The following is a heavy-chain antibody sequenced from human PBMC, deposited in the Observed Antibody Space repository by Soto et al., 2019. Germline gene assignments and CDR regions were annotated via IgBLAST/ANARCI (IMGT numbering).Heavy chain of an antibody. CDR2: IWYDGTNK. J-gene: IGHJ2*01. CDR1: GFIFSSYG. D-gene: IGHD3-10*01. Sequence: QVQLVESGGGVVQPGRSLRLSCAASGFIFSSYGMHWVRQAPGKGLEWVAVIWYDGTNKYYADSVKGRFTISRDNSKNTLYLQMNSLRAEDTAVYYCARDRRDITMVRGVSWYFDLWGRGTLVTVSS. V-gene: IGHV3-33*01. CDR3: ARDRRDITMVRGVSWYFDL.